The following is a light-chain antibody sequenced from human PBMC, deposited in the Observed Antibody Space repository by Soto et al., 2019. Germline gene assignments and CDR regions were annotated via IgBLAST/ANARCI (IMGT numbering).Light chain of an antibody. Sequence: EIVLTQSPATLSLSPGERATLSYGASQSFSISYLAWYQQKPGQVPRLLIFGASNRATGIPDRFSGSGSGTDFTLTVSRLEPEDFAVYYCQQHGSSPWTFGPGTKVDIK. CDR3: QQHGSSPWT. CDR2: GAS. CDR1: QSFSISY. V-gene: IGKV3-20*01. J-gene: IGKJ1*01.